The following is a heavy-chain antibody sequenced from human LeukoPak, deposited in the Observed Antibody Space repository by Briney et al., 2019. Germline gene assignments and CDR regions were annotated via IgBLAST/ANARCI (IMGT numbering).Heavy chain of an antibody. CDR1: GFTFSSYS. Sequence: SGGSLRLSCAASGFTFSSYSMNWVRQAPGKGLEWVSYISSSSSTIYYADSVKGRFTISRDNAKNSLYLQMNSLRAEDTAVYYCYGSGSHGDYWGQGTLVTVSS. V-gene: IGHV3-48*04. J-gene: IGHJ4*02. D-gene: IGHD3-10*01. CDR3: YGSGSHGDY. CDR2: ISSSSSTI.